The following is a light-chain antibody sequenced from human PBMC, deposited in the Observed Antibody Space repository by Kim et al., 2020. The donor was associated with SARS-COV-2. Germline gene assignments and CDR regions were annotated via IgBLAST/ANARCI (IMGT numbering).Light chain of an antibody. V-gene: IGLV3-19*01. Sequence: SSELTRDPAVSVASGQTVRITCQGDSLRSYYATWYQQKPGQAPILVIYGKNNRPSGIPDRFSGSSSGNTASLTITGTQAGDEADYYCNSRDSNDNVVFGGGTQLTVL. CDR1: SLRSYY. CDR3: NSRDSNDNVV. J-gene: IGLJ2*01. CDR2: GKN.